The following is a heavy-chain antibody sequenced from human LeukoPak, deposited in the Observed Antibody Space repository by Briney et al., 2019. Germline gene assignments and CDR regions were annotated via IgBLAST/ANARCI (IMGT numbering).Heavy chain of an antibody. Sequence: GASVKVSCKASGYTFTSYGISWVRQAPGQGLEWMGWISAYNGNTNYAQKLQGRVTMTTDTSTSTAYMELRSLRSDDTAVYYCARGCGGSCYAPYYYYGMDVWGQGTTVTVSS. V-gene: IGHV1-18*01. D-gene: IGHD2-15*01. CDR2: ISAYNGNT. CDR3: ARGCGGSCYAPYYYYGMDV. CDR1: GYTFTSYG. J-gene: IGHJ6*02.